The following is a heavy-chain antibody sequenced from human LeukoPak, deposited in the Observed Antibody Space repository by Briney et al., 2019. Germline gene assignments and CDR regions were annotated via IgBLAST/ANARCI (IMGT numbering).Heavy chain of an antibody. CDR2: LTPRGDIT. J-gene: IGHJ4*02. Sequence: ASVKVSCKASGHTFTNYHIHWVRQAPGQGLEWMGILTPRGDITNYAQKFQGRVTMTRDTSTSTISMELSSLRSEDTAVYYCARGGQRWLQFPYDYWGQGTVVTVSS. CDR3: ARGGQRWLQFPYDY. D-gene: IGHD5-24*01. V-gene: IGHV1-46*01. CDR1: GHTFTNYH.